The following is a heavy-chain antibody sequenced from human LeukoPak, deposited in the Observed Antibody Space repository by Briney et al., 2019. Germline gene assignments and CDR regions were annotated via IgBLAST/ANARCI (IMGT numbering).Heavy chain of an antibody. CDR3: VPQGAFDI. J-gene: IGHJ4*02. V-gene: IGHV3-23*01. CDR1: GFIFSDYA. Sequence: SGGSLRLSCAASGFIFSDYAMSWVRQAPGKGLEWVATISGVGGNLHYTDSAKGRFTISRDNAKNSLYLQMNSLRAEDTAVYYCVPQGAFDIWGQGTLVTVSS. CDR2: ISGVGGNL. D-gene: IGHD3-9*01.